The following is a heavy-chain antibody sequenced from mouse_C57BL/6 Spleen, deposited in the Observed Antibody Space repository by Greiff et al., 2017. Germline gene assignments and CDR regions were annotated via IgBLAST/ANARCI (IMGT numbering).Heavy chain of an antibody. Sequence: QVQLQQSGPELVKPGASVKISCKASGYAFSSSWMNWVKQRPGKGLEWIGRIYPGDGDTNYNGKFKGKATLTADKSSSTAYMQLSSLTSEDSAVYFCARSDYDYDSYWYFDVWGTGTTVTVSS. J-gene: IGHJ1*03. CDR1: GYAFSSSW. V-gene: IGHV1-82*01. CDR2: IYPGDGDT. D-gene: IGHD2-4*01. CDR3: ARSDYDYDSYWYFDV.